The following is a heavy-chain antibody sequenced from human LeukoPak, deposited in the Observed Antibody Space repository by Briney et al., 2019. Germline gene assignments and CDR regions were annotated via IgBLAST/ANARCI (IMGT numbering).Heavy chain of an antibody. J-gene: IGHJ4*02. Sequence: GGSLRLSCAASGFIFSIYGMSWVRQAPGKGLEWVSSILASGATTWYADSVKGRFTISRDNSKNTVDLQMNSLRAEDTAVYYCATKTAFDFWGQGTLVTVSS. CDR2: ILASGATT. CDR1: GFIFSIYG. D-gene: IGHD5-18*01. V-gene: IGHV3-23*01. CDR3: ATKTAFDF.